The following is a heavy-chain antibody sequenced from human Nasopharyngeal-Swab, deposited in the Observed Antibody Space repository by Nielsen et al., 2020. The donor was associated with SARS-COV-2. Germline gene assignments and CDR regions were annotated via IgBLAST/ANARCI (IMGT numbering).Heavy chain of an antibody. CDR3: ASGGGYCSSTSCSNWFDP. CDR2: INPNSGGT. D-gene: IGHD2-2*03. Sequence: WVRQAPGQGIEWMGRINPNSGGTNYAQKFQGRVTMTRDTSISTAYMELSRLRSDDTAVYYCASGGGYCSSTSCSNWFDPWGQGTLVTVSS. J-gene: IGHJ5*02. V-gene: IGHV1-2*06.